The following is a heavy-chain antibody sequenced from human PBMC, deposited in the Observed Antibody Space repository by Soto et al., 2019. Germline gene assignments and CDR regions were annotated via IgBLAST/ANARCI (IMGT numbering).Heavy chain of an antibody. V-gene: IGHV1-8*01. J-gene: IGHJ4*02. CDR2: MNPNSGNT. CDR3: ARASLYCSGGSCYSAWDY. Sequence: QVQLVQSGAEVKKPGASVKVSCKASGYTFTSYDINWVRQATGQGLEWMGWMNPNSGNTGYAQKLQGRVTMTRNTSISTAYMELSSLRSEDTAVYYCARASLYCSGGSCYSAWDYWGQGTLVTVSS. D-gene: IGHD2-15*01. CDR1: GYTFTSYD.